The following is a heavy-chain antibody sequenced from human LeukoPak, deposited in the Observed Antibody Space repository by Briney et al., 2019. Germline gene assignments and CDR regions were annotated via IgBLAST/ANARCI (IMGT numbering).Heavy chain of an antibody. CDR3: ARSNWGSEYYDAFDI. V-gene: IGHV4-59*01. Sequence: SETLSLTCTVSGGSFSRYYWSWIRQPPGKGLEYIGYIYYRGSTNYNPSLKSRVTMSIDTSKSQFSLKVTSVTAADTAVYYCARSNWGSEYYDAFDIWGQGTMVTVSS. CDR2: IYYRGST. D-gene: IGHD2/OR15-2a*01. J-gene: IGHJ3*02. CDR1: GGSFSRYY.